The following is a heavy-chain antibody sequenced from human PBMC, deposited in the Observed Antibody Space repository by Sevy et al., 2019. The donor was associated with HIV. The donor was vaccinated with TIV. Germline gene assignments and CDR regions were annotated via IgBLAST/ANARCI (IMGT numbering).Heavy chain of an antibody. CDR1: GKNLNDLP. J-gene: IGHJ4*02. CDR2: FDPEDGER. Sequence: ASVKVSCKVSGKNLNDLPMHWVRQAPGKGLEWMGRFDPEDGERIYAQKFQGRVTMTEDKSRATAYMELNSLRSEDTAMYYCATTREYYEDNSGYLDYWGQGILVTVSS. D-gene: IGHD3-16*01. CDR3: ATTREYYEDNSGYLDY. V-gene: IGHV1-24*01.